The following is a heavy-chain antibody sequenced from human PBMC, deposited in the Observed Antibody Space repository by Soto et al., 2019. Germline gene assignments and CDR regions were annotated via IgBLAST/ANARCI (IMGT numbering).Heavy chain of an antibody. V-gene: IGHV4-61*01. Sequence: SETLSLTCTVSGDSVSSGSYYWTWVRQPPGKGLEWIGYIYYSGSTNYNPSLQSRVTISVDTSKNQFSLKLTSVTAADAAFYYCARDIRGYSRAFDYWGQGTLVTVSS. J-gene: IGHJ4*02. CDR2: IYYSGST. CDR3: ARDIRGYSRAFDY. CDR1: GDSVSSGSYY. D-gene: IGHD5-18*01.